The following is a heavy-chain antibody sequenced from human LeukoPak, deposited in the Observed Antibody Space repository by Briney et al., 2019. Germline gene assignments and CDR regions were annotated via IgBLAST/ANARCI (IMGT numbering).Heavy chain of an antibody. CDR1: GYTFTSYD. CDR3: ARLTIFGVVTLDY. D-gene: IGHD3-3*01. Sequence: ASVKVSCKASGYTFTSYDINWVRQATGQGLEWMGWMNPNSGNTGYAQKFQGRVTITRNTSISTAYMELSSLRSEDTAVYYCARLTIFGVVTLDYWGQGTLVTVSS. V-gene: IGHV1-8*01. J-gene: IGHJ4*02. CDR2: MNPNSGNT.